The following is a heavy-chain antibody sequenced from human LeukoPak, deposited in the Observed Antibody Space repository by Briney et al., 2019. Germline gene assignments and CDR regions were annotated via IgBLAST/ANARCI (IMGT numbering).Heavy chain of an antibody. CDR2: IYSGGST. Sequence: PGGSLRLSCAASGFTVSSNYMSWVRQAPGKGLEWVSVIYSGGSTYYADSVKGRFTISRDNSKNTLYLQMKSLRAEDTAVYYCARDKSGPFPFDYWGQGTLVTVSS. D-gene: IGHD6-25*01. CDR3: ARDKSGPFPFDY. CDR1: GFTVSSNY. J-gene: IGHJ4*02. V-gene: IGHV3-66*01.